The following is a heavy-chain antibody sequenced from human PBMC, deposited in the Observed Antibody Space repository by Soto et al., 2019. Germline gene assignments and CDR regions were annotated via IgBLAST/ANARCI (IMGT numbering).Heavy chain of an antibody. CDR3: ARDIVVVPAAMRGTDY. CDR2: ISAYNGNT. V-gene: IGHV1-18*01. CDR1: GYTFTSYG. D-gene: IGHD2-2*01. J-gene: IGHJ4*02. Sequence: ASVKVSCKASGYTFTSYGISWVRQAPGQGLEWMGWISAYNGNTNYAQKLQGRVTMTTDTSTSTVYMELSSLRSEDTAVYYCARDIVVVPAAMRGTDYWGQGTLVTVSS.